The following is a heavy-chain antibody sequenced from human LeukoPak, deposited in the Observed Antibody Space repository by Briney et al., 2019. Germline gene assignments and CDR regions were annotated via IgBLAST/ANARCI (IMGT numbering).Heavy chain of an antibody. D-gene: IGHD6-19*01. CDR3: ARDSLPMAVTGPFDH. Sequence: GGSLRLSCAASGFNFSSYGMHWVRQAPGKGLEGVTSIWFDGSNIHYADAVKGRVIISRDNYKSALYLQMNSLRAEDTAIYYCARDSLPMAVTGPFDHWGQGALVTVSS. V-gene: IGHV3-33*01. CDR2: IWFDGSNI. CDR1: GFNFSSYG. J-gene: IGHJ4*02.